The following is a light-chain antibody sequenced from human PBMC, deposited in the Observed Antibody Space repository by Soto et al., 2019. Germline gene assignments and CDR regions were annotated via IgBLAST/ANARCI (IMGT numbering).Light chain of an antibody. CDR1: QSVRSNF. CDR3: RQYGYSLGFA. Sequence: ESVLTQSQGTLSLSPGERATLSCRASQSVRSNFLAWYQEKPGQAPRLLIYGASSRATGIPDRFSGSGSGTDFTLTISRLEPEDFAVYYCRQYGYSLGFAFGGGTKV. CDR2: GAS. J-gene: IGKJ4*01. V-gene: IGKV3-20*01.